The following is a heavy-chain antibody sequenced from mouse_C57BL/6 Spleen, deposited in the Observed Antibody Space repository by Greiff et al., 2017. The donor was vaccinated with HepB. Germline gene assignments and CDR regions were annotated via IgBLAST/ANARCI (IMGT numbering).Heavy chain of an antibody. Sequence: QVQLQQPGAELVKPGASVKMSCKASGYTFTSYWITWVKQRPGQGLEWIGDIYPGSGSTNYNEKFKSKATLTVDTSSSTAYMQLSSLTSEDSAVYYGARWTAQATWGGFDYWGQGTTLTVSS. J-gene: IGHJ2*01. D-gene: IGHD3-2*02. V-gene: IGHV1-55*01. CDR1: GYTFTSYW. CDR3: ARWTAQATWGGFDY. CDR2: IYPGSGST.